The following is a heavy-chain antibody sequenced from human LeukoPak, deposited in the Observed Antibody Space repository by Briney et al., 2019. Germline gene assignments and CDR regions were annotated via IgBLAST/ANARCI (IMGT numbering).Heavy chain of an antibody. D-gene: IGHD2-2*01. CDR2: IIPIFGTA. Sequence: SVKVSCKASGGTFSSYAISWVRQAPGQGPEWMGGIIPIFGTANYAQKFQGRVTITADESTSTAYMELSSLRSEDTAVYYCAREDIVVVPAATRLYNWFDPWGQGTLVTVSS. CDR1: GGTFSSYA. J-gene: IGHJ5*02. CDR3: AREDIVVVPAATRLYNWFDP. V-gene: IGHV1-69*13.